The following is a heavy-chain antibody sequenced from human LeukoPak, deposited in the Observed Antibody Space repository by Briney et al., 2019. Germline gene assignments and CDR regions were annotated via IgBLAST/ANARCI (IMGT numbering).Heavy chain of an antibody. CDR1: GDSISSTSYY. V-gene: IGHV4-39*01. CDR2: IFYSGSA. J-gene: IGHJ2*01. D-gene: IGHD2-21*02. Sequence: PSETLSLTCIVSGDSISSTSYYWAWIRQPPGKGLEWIGMIFYSGSAYYTPSLRGRVTLSVDTSRNQFSLNLISVTAADTAVYYCARHSAVVVTANSWYFDLWGRGTLVTVSS. CDR3: ARHSAVVVTANSWYFDL.